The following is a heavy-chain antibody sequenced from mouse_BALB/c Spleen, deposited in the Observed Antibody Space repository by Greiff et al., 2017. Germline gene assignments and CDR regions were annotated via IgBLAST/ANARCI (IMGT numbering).Heavy chain of an antibody. Sequence: EVQLQQSGPELVKPGASVKIPCKASGYTFTDYNMDWVKQSHGKSLEWIGDINPNNGGTIYNQKFKGKATLTVDKSSSTAYMELRSLTSEDTAVYYCARRGKLEYGNYEGYYFDYWGQGTTLTVSS. D-gene: IGHD2-10*02. CDR1: GYTFTDYN. CDR3: ARRGKLEYGNYEGYYFDY. V-gene: IGHV1-18*01. J-gene: IGHJ2*01. CDR2: INPNNGGT.